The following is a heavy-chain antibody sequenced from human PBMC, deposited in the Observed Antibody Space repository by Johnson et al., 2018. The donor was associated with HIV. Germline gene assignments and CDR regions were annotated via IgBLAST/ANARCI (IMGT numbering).Heavy chain of an antibody. CDR1: GFTFRSYA. V-gene: IGHV3-30*04. J-gene: IGHJ3*02. CDR2: ISYAGSNK. D-gene: IGHD4-23*01. CDR3: AKDFRRFFPTPDAFGI. Sequence: QVQLVESGGGLVQPGGSLRLSCAASGFTFRSYAMHWVRQAPGKGLEWVAVISYAGSNKYYADSGKGRFTVSRDNSKNTLFLHMNSLRGEDTAVYYCAKDFRRFFPTPDAFGIWGQGTMVTVSS.